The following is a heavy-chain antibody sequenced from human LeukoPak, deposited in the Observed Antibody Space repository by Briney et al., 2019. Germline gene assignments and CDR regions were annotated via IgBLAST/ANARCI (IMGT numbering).Heavy chain of an antibody. D-gene: IGHD5-12*01. Sequence: SETLSLTCTVSGGSISSGGYYWSWIRQYPGQGLEWIGYIYYSGSTYYNPSLKSRVTISVDTSKNQFSLKLSSVTAPDTAVYYCARTNYGGYLFDYWGQGALVTVSS. V-gene: IGHV4-31*03. CDR3: ARTNYGGYLFDY. CDR2: IYYSGST. J-gene: IGHJ4*02. CDR1: GGSISSGGYY.